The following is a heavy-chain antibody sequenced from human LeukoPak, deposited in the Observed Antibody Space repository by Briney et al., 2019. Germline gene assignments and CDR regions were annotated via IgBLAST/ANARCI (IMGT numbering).Heavy chain of an antibody. CDR2: INPSGGST. CDR1: GYTFTSYY. V-gene: IGHV1-46*01. D-gene: IGHD2-15*01. Sequence: ASVKVSCKASGYTFTSYYMHWGRQAPGQGLEWMGIINPSGGSTSYAQKFQGRVTMTRDMSTSTVYMELSSVTAADTAVYYCARQWWKYYFDYWGQGTLVNVSS. CDR3: ARQWWKYYFDY. J-gene: IGHJ4*02.